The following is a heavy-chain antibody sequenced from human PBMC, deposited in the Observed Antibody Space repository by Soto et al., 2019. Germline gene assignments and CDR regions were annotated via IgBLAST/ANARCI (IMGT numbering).Heavy chain of an antibody. CDR3: VRYRGSFYYYDGLDV. D-gene: IGHD1-26*01. CDR2: MSSGGNTI. V-gene: IGHV3-11*01. J-gene: IGHJ6*02. CDR1: GFRFNDYY. Sequence: QEQLVESGGGLVKPGESLRLSCISSGFRFNDYYMTWVRQAPGKGLEGLAFMSSGGNTIDYADSVRGRFTISRDNAKNSLYLQMNSLRAEDTAVYYCVRYRGSFYYYDGLDVWGQGTTVTVS.